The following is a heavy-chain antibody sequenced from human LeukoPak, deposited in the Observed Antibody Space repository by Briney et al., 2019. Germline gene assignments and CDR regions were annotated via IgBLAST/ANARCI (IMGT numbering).Heavy chain of an antibody. Sequence: GESLRLSCAASGFTYTNYWVSWFRQAPGQGLEWVARIKQDGSERCYVDSVKGRFTISRDNAKNSLFLQLSSLRVEDTAVYYCARGSMHVYHLYTDYWGQGTLVTVSS. J-gene: IGHJ4*02. V-gene: IGHV3-7*01. CDR1: GFTYTNYW. CDR2: IKQDGSER. D-gene: IGHD3-16*01. CDR3: ARGSMHVYHLYTDY.